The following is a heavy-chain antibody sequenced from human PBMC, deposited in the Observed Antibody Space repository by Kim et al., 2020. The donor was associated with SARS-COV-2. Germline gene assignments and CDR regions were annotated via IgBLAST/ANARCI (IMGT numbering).Heavy chain of an antibody. CDR3: AREGSGDYYYYYMDV. D-gene: IGHD3-10*01. CDR1: GYTFTSYG. V-gene: IGHV1-18*01. CDR2: ISAYNGNT. Sequence: ASVKVSCKASGYTFTSYGISWVRQAPGQGLEWMGWISAYNGNTNYAQKLQGRVTMTTDTSTSTAYMELRSLRSDDTAVYYCAREGSGDYYYYYMDVWGKGTTVTVSS. J-gene: IGHJ6*03.